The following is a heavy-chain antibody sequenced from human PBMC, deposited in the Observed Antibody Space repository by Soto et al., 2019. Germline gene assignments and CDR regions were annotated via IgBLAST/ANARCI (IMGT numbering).Heavy chain of an antibody. D-gene: IGHD2-2*02. J-gene: IGHJ6*02. Sequence: GGSLRLSCAASGFTVSSNYMSWVRQAPGKGLEWVSVIYSGGSTYYADSVKGRFTISRDNSKNTLYLQMNSLRAEDTAVYYCARGPIVVVPAAILGWEYGMDVWGQGTTVTVSS. CDR1: GFTVSSNY. V-gene: IGHV3-53*01. CDR2: IYSGGST. CDR3: ARGPIVVVPAAILGWEYGMDV.